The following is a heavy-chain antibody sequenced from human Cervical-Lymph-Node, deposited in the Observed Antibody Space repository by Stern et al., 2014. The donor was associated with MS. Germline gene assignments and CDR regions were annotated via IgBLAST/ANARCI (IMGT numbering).Heavy chain of an antibody. J-gene: IGHJ4*02. D-gene: IGHD2-15*01. CDR2: LYWDYDK. V-gene: IGHV2-5*02. Sequence: QVTLRESGPTLVKPTQTVTLTCTLSGFSVATSGVGVGWIRQPPGMALEWFVLLYWDYDKLYSPSLKNRLRIIQNTSKNPVLRTMTNVDPVDTATYYCAHSRVKYCRGGTCYSSLFDYWGQGTLVTVSS. CDR3: AHSRVKYCRGGTCYSSLFDY. CDR1: GFSVATSGVG.